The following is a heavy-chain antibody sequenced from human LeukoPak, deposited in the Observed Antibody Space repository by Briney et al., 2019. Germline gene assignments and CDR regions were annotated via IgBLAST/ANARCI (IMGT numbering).Heavy chain of an antibody. CDR3: ASPSGGMFGVAPLGY. CDR1: GFTFSTST. J-gene: IGHJ4*02. Sequence: GGSLRLSCAASGFTFSTSTMNWVRQAPGKGLEWVSSISSSNDYIYYADSVKGRFTISRDNAKNSLYLQMNSLRAEDTAVYYCASPSGGMFGVAPLGYWGQGTLVTVSS. D-gene: IGHD3-3*01. V-gene: IGHV3-21*01. CDR2: ISSSNDYI.